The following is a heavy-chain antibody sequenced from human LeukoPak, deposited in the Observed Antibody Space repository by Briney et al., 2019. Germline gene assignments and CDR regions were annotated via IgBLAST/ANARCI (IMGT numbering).Heavy chain of an antibody. V-gene: IGHV1-46*01. CDR3: ARLGYGDRTADWYFDL. J-gene: IGHJ2*01. Sequence: ASVKVSCKASGYTFTSFGITWVRQAPGQGLEWMGIINPSGGSTSYAQKFQGRVTMTRDTSTSTVYMELSSLRSEDTAVYYCARLGYGDRTADWYFDLWGRGTLVTVSS. CDR2: INPSGGST. D-gene: IGHD4-17*01. CDR1: GYTFTSFG.